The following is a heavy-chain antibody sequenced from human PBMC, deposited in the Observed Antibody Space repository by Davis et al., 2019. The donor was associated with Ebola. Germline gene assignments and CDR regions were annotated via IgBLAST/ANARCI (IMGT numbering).Heavy chain of an antibody. CDR1: GFSFRDTD. CDR3: ARGLYYYLDV. J-gene: IGHJ6*03. Sequence: PGGSLRLSCEASGFSFRDTDMNWVRQPPGKGLEWVSNINGIGNSRSYADSVRGRFSVSRDNSKNTLFLEMNSLRAEDTAVYYCARGLYYYLDVWGRGTTVTVSS. CDR2: INGIGNSR. V-gene: IGHV3-23*01.